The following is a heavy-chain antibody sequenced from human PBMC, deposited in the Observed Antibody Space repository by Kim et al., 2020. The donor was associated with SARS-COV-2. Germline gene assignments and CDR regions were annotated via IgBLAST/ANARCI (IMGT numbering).Heavy chain of an antibody. CDR3: AREGPYYYGMDV. Sequence: SETLSLTCTLSGDSINNIDYYWAWIRQPPGKGLEWVGYIYYNGNTAYNPSLQSRVTISIDSSKNQFSLRLGSVTAADTAVYYCAREGPYYYGMDVWSQGTTVTVSS. CDR2: IYYNGNT. J-gene: IGHJ6*02. V-gene: IGHV4-30-4*01. CDR1: GDSINNIDYY.